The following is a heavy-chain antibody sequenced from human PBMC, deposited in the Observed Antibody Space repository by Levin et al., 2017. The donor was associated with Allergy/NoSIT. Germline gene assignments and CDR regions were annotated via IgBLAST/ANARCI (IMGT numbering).Heavy chain of an antibody. D-gene: IGHD6-13*01. J-gene: IGHJ4*02. CDR1: GFTFSSYG. CDR3: AKDLDYSTWYYFDY. Sequence: GESLKISCAASGFTFSSYGMHWVRQAPGKGLEWVAVISYDGSNKYYADSVKGRFTISRDNSKNTLYLQMNSLRAEDTAVYYCAKDLDYSTWYYFDYWGQGTLVTVSS. V-gene: IGHV3-30*18. CDR2: ISYDGSNK.